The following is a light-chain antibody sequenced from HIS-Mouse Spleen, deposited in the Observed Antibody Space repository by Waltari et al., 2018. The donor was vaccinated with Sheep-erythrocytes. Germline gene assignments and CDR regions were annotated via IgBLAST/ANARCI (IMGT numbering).Light chain of an antibody. Sequence: PGQSITISCTGTSSDVGSYNLVSWYQQHPGKAPKPMIYEGSKRPSGVSNRFSGSQSGNTASLTISGLQAEDEADYYCCSYAGSSTPWVFGGGTKLTVL. CDR1: SSDVGSYNL. CDR2: EGS. J-gene: IGLJ3*02. V-gene: IGLV2-23*01. CDR3: CSYAGSSTPWV.